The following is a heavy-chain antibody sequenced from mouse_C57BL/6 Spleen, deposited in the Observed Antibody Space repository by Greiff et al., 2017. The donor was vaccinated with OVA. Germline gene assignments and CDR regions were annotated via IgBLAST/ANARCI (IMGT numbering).Heavy chain of an antibody. D-gene: IGHD1-1*01. Sequence: ESGPGLVKPSQSLSLTCSVTGYSITSGYYWNWIRQFPGNKLEWMGYISYDGSNNYNPSLKNRISITRDTSKNQFFLKLNSVTTEDTATYYCAREGITTVVENYWGQGTTLTVSS. CDR3: AREGITTVVENY. CDR2: ISYDGSN. CDR1: GYSITSGYY. J-gene: IGHJ2*01. V-gene: IGHV3-6*01.